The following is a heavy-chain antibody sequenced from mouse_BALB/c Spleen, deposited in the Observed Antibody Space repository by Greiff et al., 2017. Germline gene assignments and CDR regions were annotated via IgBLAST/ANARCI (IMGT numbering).Heavy chain of an antibody. D-gene: IGHD2-1*01. CDR3: ATYGNWAMDY. J-gene: IGHJ4*01. V-gene: IGHV2-9*02. CDR2: IWAGGST. Sequence: VQLKESGPGLVAPSQSLSITCTVSGFSLTSYGVHWVRQPPGKGLEWLGVIWAGGSTNYNSALMSRLSISKDNSKSQVFLKMNSLQTDDTAMYYCATYGNWAMDYWGQGTSVTVSS. CDR1: GFSLTSYG.